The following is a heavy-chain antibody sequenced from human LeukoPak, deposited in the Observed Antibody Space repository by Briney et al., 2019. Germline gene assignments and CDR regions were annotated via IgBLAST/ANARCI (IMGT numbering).Heavy chain of an antibody. CDR1: GFTFSSYS. CDR2: ISSSSSTI. V-gene: IGHV3-48*04. CDR3: ARVPRRGYSYGLDY. D-gene: IGHD5-18*01. Sequence: GGSLRLSCAASGFTFSSYSMNWVRQAPGKGLEWVSYISSSSSTIYYADSVKGRLTISRDNAKNSLYLQMNSLRAEDTAVYYCARVPRRGYSYGLDYWGQGTLVTVSS. J-gene: IGHJ4*02.